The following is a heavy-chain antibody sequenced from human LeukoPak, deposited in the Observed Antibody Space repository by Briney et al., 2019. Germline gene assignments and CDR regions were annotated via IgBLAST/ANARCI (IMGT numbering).Heavy chain of an antibody. V-gene: IGHV3-23*01. CDR2: ISGSGGST. D-gene: IGHD2-15*01. CDR3: AKRYSADS. J-gene: IGHJ4*02. Sequence: QTGGSLRLSCEASGFPFSSYAMTWVRQAPGKGPEWVSGISGSGGSTYYADSVKGRFTISRDNSKNTLYLQMNSLRAEDTAIYYCAKRYSADSWGQGTLVTVSS. CDR1: GFPFSSYA.